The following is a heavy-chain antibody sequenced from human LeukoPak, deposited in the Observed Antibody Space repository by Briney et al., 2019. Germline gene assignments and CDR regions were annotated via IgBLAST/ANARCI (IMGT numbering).Heavy chain of an antibody. CDR2: ISSSSSYI. CDR3: ARGPYGDSAFDI. CDR1: GFTFSSYS. Sequence: GGSLRLSCAASGFTFSSYSMNWVRQAPGKGLEWVSSISSSSSYIYYADSVKGRFTISRDNAKNSLYLQINSLRAEDTAVYYCARGPYGDSAFDIWGQGTMVTVSS. D-gene: IGHD4-17*01. V-gene: IGHV3-21*01. J-gene: IGHJ3*02.